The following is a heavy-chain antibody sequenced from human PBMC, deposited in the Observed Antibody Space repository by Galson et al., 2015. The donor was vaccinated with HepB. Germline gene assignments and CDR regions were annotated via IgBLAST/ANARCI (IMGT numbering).Heavy chain of an antibody. CDR1: GFTFSDYY. D-gene: IGHD1-7*01. CDR2: TSSSGSTI. V-gene: IGHV3-11*01. Sequence: SLRLSCAASGFTFSDYYMSWIRQAPGKGLEWVSYTSSSGSTIYYADSVKGRFTIPRDNAKNSLYLQMNSLRAEDTAVYYCARMGNWNYGKFDYWGQGTLVTVSS. CDR3: ARMGNWNYGKFDY. J-gene: IGHJ4*02.